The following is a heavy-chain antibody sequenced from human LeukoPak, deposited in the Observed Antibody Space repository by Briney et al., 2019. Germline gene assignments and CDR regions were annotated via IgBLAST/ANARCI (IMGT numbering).Heavy chain of an antibody. CDR1: GFTFSSYG. CDR3: AGDIGTRYYYDSSGYYPGY. Sequence: GGSLRLSCAASGFTFSSYGMHWVRQAPGKGLEWVAFIRYDGSNKYYADSVKGRFTISRDNSKNTLYLQMNSLRAEDTAVYYCAGDIGTRYYYDSSGYYPGYWGQGTLVTVSS. V-gene: IGHV3-30*02. J-gene: IGHJ4*02. D-gene: IGHD3-22*01. CDR2: IRYDGSNK.